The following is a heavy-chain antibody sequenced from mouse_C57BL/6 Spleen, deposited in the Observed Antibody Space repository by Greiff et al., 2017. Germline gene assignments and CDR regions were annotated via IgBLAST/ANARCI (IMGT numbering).Heavy chain of an antibody. Sequence: VQLMESGPGLVAPSQSLSITCTVSGFSLTSYGVHWVRQPPGKGLEWLVVIWSDGSTTYNSALKSRLSISKDNSKSQVFLKMNSLQTDDTAMYYCARHDGYDVPNYYAMDYWGQGTSVTVSS. V-gene: IGHV2-6-1*01. J-gene: IGHJ4*01. D-gene: IGHD2-2*01. CDR2: IWSDGST. CDR1: GFSLTSYG. CDR3: ARHDGYDVPNYYAMDY.